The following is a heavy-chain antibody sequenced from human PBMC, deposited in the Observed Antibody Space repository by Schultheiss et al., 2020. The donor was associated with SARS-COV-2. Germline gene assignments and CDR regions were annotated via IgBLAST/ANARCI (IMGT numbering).Heavy chain of an antibody. CDR3: ARVSHSSGWYGY. CDR2: ISYDGRNK. V-gene: IGHV3-30*03. Sequence: GGSLRLSCAASGFTVSSNYMSWVRQAPGKGLEWVAIISYDGRNKYYADSVKGRFTISRDNLKNTLYLQMNSLRAEDTAVYYCARVSHSSGWYGYWGQGTLVTVSS. D-gene: IGHD6-19*01. J-gene: IGHJ4*02. CDR1: GFTVSSNY.